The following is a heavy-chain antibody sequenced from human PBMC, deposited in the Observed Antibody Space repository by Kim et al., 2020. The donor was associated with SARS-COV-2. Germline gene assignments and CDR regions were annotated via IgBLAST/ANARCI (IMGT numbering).Heavy chain of an antibody. Sequence: GGSLRLSCAASGFTFSNYTMNWVRQTPGKGLEWVSSISSSGRYIYYAASMKGRFTISRDNAKKSLYLQMNSLRVEDTAVYYCASWDSYGSDYWGQGTLVTVSS. CDR2: ISSSGRYI. CDR3: ASWDSYGSDY. V-gene: IGHV3-21*01. CDR1: GFTFSNYT. D-gene: IGHD5-18*01. J-gene: IGHJ4*02.